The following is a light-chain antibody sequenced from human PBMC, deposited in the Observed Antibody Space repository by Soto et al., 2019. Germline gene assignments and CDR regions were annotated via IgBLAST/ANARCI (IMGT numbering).Light chain of an antibody. CDR1: SSDVGGYDY. Sequence: QSVLTQPPSASGSPGQSVTISCTGTSSDVGGYDYVSWYQQHPGKAPKLMIYEVTKRPSGVPDRFSGSESGNTASLTVSGLQAEDEADYYCSSFAGSNNFKVFGAGTKLTVL. CDR2: EVT. V-gene: IGLV2-8*01. J-gene: IGLJ1*01. CDR3: SSFAGSNNFKV.